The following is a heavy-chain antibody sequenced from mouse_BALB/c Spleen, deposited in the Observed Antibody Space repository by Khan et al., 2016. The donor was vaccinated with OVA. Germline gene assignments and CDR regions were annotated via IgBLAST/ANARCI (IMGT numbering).Heavy chain of an antibody. CDR3: AREDGNYGAFAY. CDR1: GYTFTDYA. V-gene: IGHV1S137*01. J-gene: IGHJ3*01. Sequence: QVQLQQSGPELVRPGVSVKISCKGAGYTFTDYALHWVKHSHAKSLEWIGIISTYSGNSNYNQRFKGKATMTVGKSSSTAYMELARLTSEDSAIYSCAREDGNYGAFAYWGQGTLVTVSA. D-gene: IGHD2-1*01. CDR2: ISTYSGNS.